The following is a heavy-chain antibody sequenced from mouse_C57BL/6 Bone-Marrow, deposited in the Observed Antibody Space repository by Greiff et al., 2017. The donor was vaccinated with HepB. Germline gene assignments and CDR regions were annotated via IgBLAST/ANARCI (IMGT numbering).Heavy chain of an antibody. CDR1: GFSLTSYG. Sequence: VHLVESGPGLVQPSQSLSITCTVSGFSLTSYGVHWVRQSPGKGLEWLGVIWSGGSTDYNAAFISRLSISKDNSKSQVFFKMNSLQADDTAIYYCARTPSPWTDWYFDVWGTRTTVTVSS. CDR2: IWSGGST. J-gene: IGHJ1*03. CDR3: ARTPSPWTDWYFDV. V-gene: IGHV2-2*01.